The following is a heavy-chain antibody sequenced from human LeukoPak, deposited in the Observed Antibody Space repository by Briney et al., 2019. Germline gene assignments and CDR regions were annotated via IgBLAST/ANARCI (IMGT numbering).Heavy chain of an antibody. Sequence: PGGSLRLSCAASGFTFSSYGMHWVRQAPGKGLEWVAIIWYDGSNKYHADSVNGRFTISRDNSKNTLYLEMNSLRAEDTAVYYCARGKSGYDPIDYWGQGTLVTVSS. CDR3: ARGKSGYDPIDY. V-gene: IGHV3-33*08. CDR2: IWYDGSNK. J-gene: IGHJ4*02. D-gene: IGHD5-12*01. CDR1: GFTFSSYG.